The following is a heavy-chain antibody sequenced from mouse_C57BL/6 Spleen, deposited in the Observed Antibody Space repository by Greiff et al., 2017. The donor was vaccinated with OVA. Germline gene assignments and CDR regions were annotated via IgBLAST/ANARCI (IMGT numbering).Heavy chain of an antibody. CDR2: IRNKANNHST. J-gene: IGHJ3*01. D-gene: IGHD3-2*02. V-gene: IGHV6-6*01. CDR1: GFTFSDAW. Sequence: EVQLVESGGGLVQPGGSMKLSCAASGFTFSDAWMDWVRQSPEKGLEWVAEIRNKANNHSTYYAESVKGRFTISRDDSKSSVYLQMNSLRAEDTGIYYCTGDSSEGLAYWGQGTLVTVSA. CDR3: TGDSSEGLAY.